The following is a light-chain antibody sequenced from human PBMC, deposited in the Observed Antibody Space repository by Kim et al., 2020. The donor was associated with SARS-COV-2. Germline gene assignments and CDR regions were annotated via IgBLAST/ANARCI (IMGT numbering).Light chain of an antibody. CDR1: QSVSSN. J-gene: IGKJ4*01. CDR2: GAS. V-gene: IGKV3-15*01. CDR3: QQYNNWPPVLT. Sequence: EIVMTQSPATLSVSPGERATLSCRASQSVSSNLAWYQQKPGQAPRLLIYGASTRATGIPARFSGSGSGTEFTLTISSLQSEDFAVYYCQQYNNWPPVLTFGVGTKVDIK.